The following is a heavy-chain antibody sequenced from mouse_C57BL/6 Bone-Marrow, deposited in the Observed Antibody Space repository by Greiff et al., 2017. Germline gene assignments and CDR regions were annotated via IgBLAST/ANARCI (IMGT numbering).Heavy chain of an antibody. V-gene: IGHV1-59*01. D-gene: IGHD6-1*01. CDR1: GYTFTSYW. Sequence: QVQLQQPGAELVRPGPSVKLSCTASGYTFTSYWMHWVKQRPGQGLEWIGVIDPSDSYTNYNQKFKGKATLTADKSSSTAYMQLSCLTSEDSAVYYCARGAARGFAYWGQGTLVTVAA. CDR3: ARGAARGFAY. J-gene: IGHJ3*01. CDR2: IDPSDSYT.